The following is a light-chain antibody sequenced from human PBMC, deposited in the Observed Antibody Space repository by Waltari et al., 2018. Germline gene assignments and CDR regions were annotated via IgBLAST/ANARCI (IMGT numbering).Light chain of an antibody. J-gene: IGLJ2*01. CDR1: SLRRYY. CDR3: LLFSGGYHV. Sequence: SSELTQDPAVSVALGQTVRITCQGDSLRRYYASWYQQRPGQAPILVLYGQDNRPAGTPARFAGSLVGGKAVLTVSDVQPDDEADYYCLLFSGGYHVFGGGTKLTVL. V-gene: IGLV3-19*01. CDR2: GQD.